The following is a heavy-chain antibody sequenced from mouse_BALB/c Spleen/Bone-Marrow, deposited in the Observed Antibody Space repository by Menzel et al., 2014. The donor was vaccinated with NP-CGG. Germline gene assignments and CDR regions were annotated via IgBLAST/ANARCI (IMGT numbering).Heavy chain of an antibody. CDR2: ISTYYGDA. Sequence: VMLVESGAELVRPGVSVKISCKGSGYTFTDYAMHWVKQSHAKGLEWIGVISTYYGDASYNQKFKGKATMTVDKSSSTAYMELARLTSEDSAIYYCARESIYYYGSTLDYWGQGTTLTVSS. CDR3: ARESIYYYGSTLDY. D-gene: IGHD1-1*01. J-gene: IGHJ2*01. V-gene: IGHV1S137*01. CDR1: GYTFTDYA.